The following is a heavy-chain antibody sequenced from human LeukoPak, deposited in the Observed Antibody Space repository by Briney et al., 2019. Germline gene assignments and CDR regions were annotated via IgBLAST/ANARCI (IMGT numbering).Heavy chain of an antibody. Sequence: GGSLRLSCAASGFTFDDYGMSWVRQAPGKGLEWVSGINWNGGSTGYADSVKGRFTISRDNSKNTLYLQMNTLRAEDTAVYYCAKDYPLDYWGQGALVTVSS. V-gene: IGHV3-20*04. CDR1: GFTFDDYG. CDR2: INWNGGST. CDR3: AKDYPLDY. J-gene: IGHJ4*02.